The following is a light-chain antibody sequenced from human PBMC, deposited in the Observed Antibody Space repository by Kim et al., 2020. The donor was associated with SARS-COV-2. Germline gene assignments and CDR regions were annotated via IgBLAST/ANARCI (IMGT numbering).Light chain of an antibody. CDR2: GAS. CDR3: QQYNNWPPWT. V-gene: IGKV3-15*01. J-gene: IGKJ1*01. Sequence: PGERTTLSCRASQSVSSNLAWYQQKPGQAPRLLIYGASTRATGIPARFSGSGSGTEFTLTISSLQSEDFAVYYCQQYNNWPPWTFGQGTKVDIK. CDR1: QSVSSN.